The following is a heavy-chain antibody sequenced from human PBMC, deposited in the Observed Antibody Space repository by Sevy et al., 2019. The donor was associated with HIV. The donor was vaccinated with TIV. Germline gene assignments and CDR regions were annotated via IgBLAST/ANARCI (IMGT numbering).Heavy chain of an antibody. J-gene: IGHJ4*02. CDR1: GFTFRTYD. CDR2: IILTGGPT. CDR3: AKDLEQQLGPDY. V-gene: IGHV3-23*01. D-gene: IGHD6-13*01. Sequence: GGSLRLSCAASGFTFRTYDMSWVRQAPGRGLEGVSGIILTGGPTNYAESVKGRFIISRDNSKKTLFLQMNSLRAEDTALYYCAKDLEQQLGPDYWGQGTQVTVSS.